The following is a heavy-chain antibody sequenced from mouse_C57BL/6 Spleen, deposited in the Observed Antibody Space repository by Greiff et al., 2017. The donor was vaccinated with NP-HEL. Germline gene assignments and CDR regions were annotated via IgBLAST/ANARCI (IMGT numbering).Heavy chain of an antibody. CDR2: ISSGSSTI. J-gene: IGHJ2*01. CDR1: GFTFSDYG. V-gene: IGHV5-17*01. CDR3: ARRTYGNYEGYFDY. Sequence: EVHLVESGGGLVKPGGSLKLSCAASGFTFSDYGMHWVRQAPEKGLEWVAYISSGSSTIYYADTVKGRFTISRDNAKNTLFLQMTSLRSEDTAMYYCARRTYGNYEGYFDYWGQGTTLTVSS. D-gene: IGHD2-10*02.